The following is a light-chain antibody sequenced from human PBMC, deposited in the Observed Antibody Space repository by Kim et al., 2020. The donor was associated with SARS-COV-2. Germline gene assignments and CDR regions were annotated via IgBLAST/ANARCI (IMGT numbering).Light chain of an antibody. Sequence: IRMTQSPSSFSASTGDRVTITCRASQGISSYLAWYHQKPGKAPKLLIYAASTLQSGVPSRFSGSGSGTDFTLTISCLQSEDFATYYCQQYYSYPYSFGQGT. V-gene: IGKV1-8*01. CDR2: AAS. CDR1: QGISSY. CDR3: QQYYSYPYS. J-gene: IGKJ2*01.